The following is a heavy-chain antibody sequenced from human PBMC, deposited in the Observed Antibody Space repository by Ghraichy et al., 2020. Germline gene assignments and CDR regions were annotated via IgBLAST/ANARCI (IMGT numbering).Heavy chain of an antibody. CDR1: GASVSSGAYH. J-gene: IGHJ5*02. CDR2: RKSGGST. V-gene: IGHV4-61*08. CDR3: GTYLAGAAGRGS. Sequence: SETLSLTCSVSGASVSSGAYHWTWIRQAPGKGLDWIGQRKSGGSTGYNPSPKNRVTILPDTSKNQFSLELTSVTAADTAVYFCGTYLAGAAGRGSWGQGILVTVS. D-gene: IGHD6-13*01.